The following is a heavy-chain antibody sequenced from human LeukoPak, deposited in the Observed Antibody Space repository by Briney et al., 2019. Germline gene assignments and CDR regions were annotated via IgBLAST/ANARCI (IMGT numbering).Heavy chain of an antibody. J-gene: IGHJ5*02. CDR1: GFTFSSYA. V-gene: IGHV3-23*01. D-gene: IGHD5-12*01. CDR3: AKDGGYSGYPGWFDP. Sequence: PGGSLRLSCAASGFTFSSYAMSWVRQAPGKGLEWVSAISGSGGSTYYADSVKGRFTISRDNSKNTLYLQMNSLRAEDTAVYYCAKDGGYSGYPGWFDPWGQGTLVTVSS. CDR2: ISGSGGST.